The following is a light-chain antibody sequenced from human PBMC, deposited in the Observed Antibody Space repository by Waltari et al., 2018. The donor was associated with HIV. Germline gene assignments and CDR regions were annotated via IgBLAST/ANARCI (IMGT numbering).Light chain of an antibody. V-gene: IGKV4-1*01. CDR1: QSLLYTSNNRNY. CDR2: WTS. J-gene: IGKJ1*01. CDR3: QQYYSTPQT. Sequence: DIVMTQSPDSLAVSLGERATINCKSSQSLLYTSNNRNYLAWFQQKPGQPPKLLISWTSTRESGVPDRFSGAGSGTDFTLSISSLQAEDVAVYYCQQYYSTPQTFGQGTRVEIK.